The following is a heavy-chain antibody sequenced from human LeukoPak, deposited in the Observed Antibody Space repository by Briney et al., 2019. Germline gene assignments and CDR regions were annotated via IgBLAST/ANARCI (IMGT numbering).Heavy chain of an antibody. D-gene: IGHD2-2*01. CDR3: ARDNIVVVPAAMGYNWFDP. V-gene: IGHV1-46*01. CDR1: GYTFTSYY. CDR2: INPSGGST. Sequence: ASVKVSCKASGYTFTSYYMHCVRQAPGQGLEWMGIINPSGGSTSYAQKFQGRVTMTRDTSTSTVYMELSSLRSEDTAVYYCARDNIVVVPAAMGYNWFDPWGQGTLVTVSS. J-gene: IGHJ5*02.